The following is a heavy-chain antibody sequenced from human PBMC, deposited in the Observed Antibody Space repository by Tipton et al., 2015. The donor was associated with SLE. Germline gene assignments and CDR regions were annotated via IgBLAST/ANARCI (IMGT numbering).Heavy chain of an antibody. CDR2: IYSGGST. CDR1: GFTVSSNY. CDR3: ARGAFKGYPYLGY. Sequence: SLRLSCAASGFTVSSNYMSWVRQAPGKGLEWVSVIYSGGSTYYADSVKGRFTISRDNSKNTLYLQMNSLRAEDTAVYYCARGAFKGYPYLGYWGQGTLVTVSS. D-gene: IGHD7-27*01. J-gene: IGHJ4*02. V-gene: IGHV3-53*01.